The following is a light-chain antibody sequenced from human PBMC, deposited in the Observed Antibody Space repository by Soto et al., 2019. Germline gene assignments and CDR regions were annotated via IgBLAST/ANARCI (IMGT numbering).Light chain of an antibody. CDR3: QHYTGYPQT. V-gene: IGKV1-16*01. Sequence: IQMTQSPSSLSASVGDRVTITCRASQDIDTYLAWVQQILGKAPKTLIYAASSLHSGVPSRVSGSGFETDFTLTISSLQGADFATYYWQHYTGYPQTFGQGTRLEIK. J-gene: IGKJ5*01. CDR2: AAS. CDR1: QDIDTY.